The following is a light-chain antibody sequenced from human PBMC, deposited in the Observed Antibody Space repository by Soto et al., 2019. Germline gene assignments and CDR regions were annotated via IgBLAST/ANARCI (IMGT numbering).Light chain of an antibody. J-gene: IGKJ4*01. V-gene: IGKV3-20*01. CDR1: QSISSNY. CDR3: QQYGSSPLT. CDR2: GAS. Sequence: IVLTQAPGTRSLSPGQRATLSCWASQSISSNYLAWYQQKPVQAPRLLIYGASNRATGIPDRFSGSGSGTYFTLTISRLATEGSAVYFFQQYGSSPLTFCGGTKVEIK.